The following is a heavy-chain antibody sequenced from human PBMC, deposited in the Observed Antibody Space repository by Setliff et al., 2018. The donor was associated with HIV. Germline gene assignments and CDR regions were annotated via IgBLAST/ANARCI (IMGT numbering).Heavy chain of an antibody. CDR1: GGSISSGGYY. CDR3: ARHRSYGDYDPNWFDP. Sequence: PSETLSLTCTVSGGSISSGGYYWSWIRQPPGTGLEWIGSIYYFGATYYNPSLKSRASVSPDTSENHFSLKLYSVTAADTAVYYCARHRSYGDYDPNWFDPWGRGTLVTVS. J-gene: IGHJ5*02. CDR2: IYYFGAT. D-gene: IGHD4-17*01. V-gene: IGHV4-39*01.